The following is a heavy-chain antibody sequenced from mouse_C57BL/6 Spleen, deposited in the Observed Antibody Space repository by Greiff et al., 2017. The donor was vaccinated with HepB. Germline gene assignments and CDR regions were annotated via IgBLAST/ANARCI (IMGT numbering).Heavy chain of an antibody. V-gene: IGHV5-17*01. D-gene: IGHD2-3*01. CDR1: GFTFSDYG. CDR3: ARSPDGYYWFAD. CDR2: ISSGSSTI. Sequence: DVKLVESGGGLVKPGGSLKLSCAASGFTFSDYGLHWVRQAPEKGLEWVAYISSGSSTIYYADTVKGRFTISRDNAKNTLFLQMTSLRSEDTAMYYCARSPDGYYWFADWGQGTLVTVSA. J-gene: IGHJ3*01.